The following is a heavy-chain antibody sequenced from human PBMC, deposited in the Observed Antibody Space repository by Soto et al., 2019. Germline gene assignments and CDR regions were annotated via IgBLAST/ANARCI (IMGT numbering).Heavy chain of an antibody. D-gene: IGHD4-4*01. CDR3: AAPTTVTTDYYYGMDV. V-gene: IGHV1-58*01. Sequence: QMQLAQSGPEVKKPGTSVKVSCKASGFTFTSSAVQWVRQARGQRLEWIGWIVVGSGNTNYAQKFQERVTITRDMSTSTAYMELSSLRSEDTAVYYCAAPTTVTTDYYYGMDVWGQGTTVTVSS. CDR1: GFTFTSSA. J-gene: IGHJ6*02. CDR2: IVVGSGNT.